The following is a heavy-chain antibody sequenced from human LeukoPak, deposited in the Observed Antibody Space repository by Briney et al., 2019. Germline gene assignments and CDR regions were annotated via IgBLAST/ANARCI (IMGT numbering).Heavy chain of an antibody. CDR3: ARHGSGYSSGWSLDY. CDR1: GGSFSGYY. CDR2: INHSGST. D-gene: IGHD6-19*01. J-gene: IGHJ4*02. V-gene: IGHV4-34*01. Sequence: KSSETLSLTCAVYGGSFSGYYWSWIRQPPGKGLEWIGEINHSGSTNYNPSLKSRVTISVDTSKNQFSLKLSSVTAADTAVYYCARHGSGYSSGWSLDYWGQGTLVTVSS.